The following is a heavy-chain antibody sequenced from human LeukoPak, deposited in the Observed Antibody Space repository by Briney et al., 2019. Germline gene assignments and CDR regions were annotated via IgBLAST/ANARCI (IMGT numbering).Heavy chain of an antibody. Sequence: GGSLRLSCAASGFTFSSYAMHWVRQAPGKGLEYVSAISSNGGSTYYANSVKGRFTISRDNSKNTLYLQMGSLRAEDMAVYYCPRVEGTMIVSPIDYWGQGTLVTVSS. D-gene: IGHD3-22*01. CDR3: PRVEGTMIVSPIDY. CDR1: GFTFSSYA. J-gene: IGHJ4*02. CDR2: ISSNGGST. V-gene: IGHV3-64*01.